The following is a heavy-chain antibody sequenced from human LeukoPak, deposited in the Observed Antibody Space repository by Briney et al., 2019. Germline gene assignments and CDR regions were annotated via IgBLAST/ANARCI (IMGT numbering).Heavy chain of an antibody. CDR1: GYTFTRYY. J-gene: IGHJ4*02. V-gene: IGHV1-2*06. CDR2: IYPYSGDT. CDR3: ARWRGSGWSFDF. D-gene: IGHD6-13*01. Sequence: GASLKLSCKPSGYTFTRYYIHRVRQAPGQGVECSGRIYPYSGDTDYAQKFQGRVTMTRNTSVSTAYMELSSLRSDDTAAYFCARWRGSGWSFDFWGQGTLVTVSS.